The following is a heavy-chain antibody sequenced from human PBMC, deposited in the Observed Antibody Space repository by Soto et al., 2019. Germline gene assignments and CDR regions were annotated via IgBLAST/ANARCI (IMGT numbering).Heavy chain of an antibody. Sequence: SETLSLTCAVSGGSISSSNWWSWVRQPPGKGLEWIGEIYHSGSTNYNPSLKSRVTISVDKSKNQFSLKLSSVTAADTAVYYCARVHSSSTFFDYWGQGTLVTAPQ. J-gene: IGHJ4*02. CDR2: IYHSGST. CDR1: GGSISSSNW. D-gene: IGHD6-6*01. CDR3: ARVHSSSTFFDY. V-gene: IGHV4-4*02.